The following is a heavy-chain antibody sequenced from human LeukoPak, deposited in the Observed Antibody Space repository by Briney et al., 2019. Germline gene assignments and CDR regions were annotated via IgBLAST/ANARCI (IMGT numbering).Heavy chain of an antibody. CDR1: GDSISDYY. CDR2: IYYSGST. Sequence: SETLSLTCTVSGDSISDYYWTWIRQPPGKGLEWNGYIYYSGSTNYNPSLKSRVTISVDTSKNQFSLKLTSVTAADTAVYHCARTYYVRWHFQHWGQGTLVTVSS. V-gene: IGHV4-59*01. J-gene: IGHJ1*01. D-gene: IGHD3-10*02. CDR3: ARTYYVRWHFQH.